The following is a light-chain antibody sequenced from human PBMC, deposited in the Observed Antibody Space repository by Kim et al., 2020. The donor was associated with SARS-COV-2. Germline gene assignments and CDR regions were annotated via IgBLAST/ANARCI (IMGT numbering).Light chain of an antibody. CDR3: QQYNTWA. Sequence: EIVMTQSPATLSVSPGERATLSCRASQSVSSNLAWYQQKPGQAPRLLIYGASTRATGIPARFSGSGSGTEFTLTISSLQSEDFAVYYCQQYNTWAFGQGTKLEI. CDR2: GAS. V-gene: IGKV3-15*01. CDR1: QSVSSN. J-gene: IGKJ2*01.